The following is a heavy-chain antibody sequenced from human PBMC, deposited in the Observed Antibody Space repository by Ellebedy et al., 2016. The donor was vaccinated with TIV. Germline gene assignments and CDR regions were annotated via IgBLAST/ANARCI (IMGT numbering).Heavy chain of an antibody. J-gene: IGHJ4*02. V-gene: IGHV1-2*02. CDR1: GYTFTGSY. CDR3: AREGWSGRPMAHDY. CDR2: INPNSGGT. Sequence: ASVKVSXKASGYTFTGSYMHWVRHAPGQGLEWMGWINPNSGGTNYAQKFQGRVTMTSDTSISTAYMELSRLRSDDTAVYYCAREGWSGRPMAHDYWGQGTLVTVSS. D-gene: IGHD3-3*01.